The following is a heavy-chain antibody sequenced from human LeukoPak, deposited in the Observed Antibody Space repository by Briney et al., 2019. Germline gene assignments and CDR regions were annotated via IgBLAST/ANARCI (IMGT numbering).Heavy chain of an antibody. D-gene: IGHD3-3*01. Sequence: PGGFLRLSCAASGFTFSSYAMSWVRQAPGKGLEWVSAISGSGGSTYYADSVKGRFTISRDNSKNTLYLQMNSLRAEDTAVYYCAKDPIYDFWSGYYFDYWGQGTLVTVSS. V-gene: IGHV3-23*01. CDR2: ISGSGGST. J-gene: IGHJ4*02. CDR3: AKDPIYDFWSGYYFDY. CDR1: GFTFSSYA.